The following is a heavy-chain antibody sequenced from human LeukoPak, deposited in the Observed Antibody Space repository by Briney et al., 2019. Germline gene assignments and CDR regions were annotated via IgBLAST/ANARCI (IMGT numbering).Heavy chain of an antibody. J-gene: IGHJ4*02. CDR1: GFTFSSYW. D-gene: IGHD3-9*01. V-gene: IGHV3-74*01. Sequence: PGGSLRLSCAASGFTFSSYWIYWVRQVPGQGLVWVSRINADGTITSYADSVKGRFTISRDNAKNTLYLQMNSLRVEDTAVYYCVSLIFSRIGGQGTLVTVSS. CDR3: VSLIFSRI. CDR2: INADGTIT.